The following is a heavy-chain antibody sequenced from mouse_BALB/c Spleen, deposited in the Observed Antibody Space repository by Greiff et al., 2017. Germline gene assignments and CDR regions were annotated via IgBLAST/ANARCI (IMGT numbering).Heavy chain of an antibody. CDR3: ARWNYYYDYDTGFAY. V-gene: IGHV3-2*02. CDR1: GYSITSDYA. D-gene: IGHD2-4*01. Sequence: EVQLQESGPGLVKPSQSLSLTCTVTGYSITSDYAWNWIRQFPGNKLEWMGYISYSGSTSYNPSLKSRISITRDTSKNQFFLQLNSVTTEDTATYYCARWNYYYDYDTGFAYWGQGTLVTVSA. J-gene: IGHJ3*01. CDR2: ISYSGST.